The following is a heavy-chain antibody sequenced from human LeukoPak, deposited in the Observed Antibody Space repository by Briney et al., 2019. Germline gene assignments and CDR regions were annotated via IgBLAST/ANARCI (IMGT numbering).Heavy chain of an antibody. Sequence: GGSLRLSCAGSGFTVSSNFMSWVRQAPGKGLEWVSVLYSGGDTYYADSVKGRFTTSRDNSKNTLYLQMNSLRAEDTAVYYCAGGVYSSGWLDYWGQGTLVTVSS. D-gene: IGHD6-19*01. J-gene: IGHJ4*02. CDR1: GFTVSSNF. V-gene: IGHV3-66*01. CDR3: AGGVYSSGWLDY. CDR2: LYSGGDT.